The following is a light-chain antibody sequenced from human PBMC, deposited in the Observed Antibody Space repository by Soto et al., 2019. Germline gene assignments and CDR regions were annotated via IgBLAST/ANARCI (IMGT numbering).Light chain of an antibody. V-gene: IGKV3-15*01. CDR3: QQYNSWPRT. Sequence: EIVITHSPATLSVSPGESATLSCRASQGVNSNLAWYQQKPGQAPRLLMYGASNRATDIPARFSGSGYGTDFTLTISSLQSEDFAVYYCQQYNSWPRTFGQGTKV. CDR1: QGVNSN. CDR2: GAS. J-gene: IGKJ1*01.